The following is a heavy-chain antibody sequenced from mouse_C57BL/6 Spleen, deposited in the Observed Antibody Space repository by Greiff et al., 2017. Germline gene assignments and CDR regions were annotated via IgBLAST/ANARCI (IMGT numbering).Heavy chain of an antibody. Sequence: VQLQQSGPELVKPGASVKISCKASGYSFTGYYMHWVKQSHGNILDWIGYIYPYNGVSSYNQKFKGKATLTVDKSSSTAYMELRSLTSEDSAVYYCASYYGSSPYWYFDVWGTGTTVTVSS. CDR2: IYPYNGVS. D-gene: IGHD1-1*01. CDR3: ASYYGSSPYWYFDV. J-gene: IGHJ1*03. V-gene: IGHV1-31*01. CDR1: GYSFTGYY.